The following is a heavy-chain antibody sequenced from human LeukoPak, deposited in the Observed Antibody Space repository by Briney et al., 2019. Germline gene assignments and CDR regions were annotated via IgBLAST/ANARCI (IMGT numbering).Heavy chain of an antibody. CDR1: GFTFNAHA. J-gene: IGHJ6*02. CDR3: ANQPLPAVIGYYYYGMDV. V-gene: IGHV3-23*01. D-gene: IGHD2-2*01. CDR2: ISGSGGST. Sequence: GGSLRLSCAASGFTFNAHAMSWVRQAPEKGLEWVSGISGSGGSTYYADYVKGRFTISRDNSKNTLYLQMISLRAEGTAVYYCANQPLPAVIGYYYYGMDVWGQGTTVTVSS.